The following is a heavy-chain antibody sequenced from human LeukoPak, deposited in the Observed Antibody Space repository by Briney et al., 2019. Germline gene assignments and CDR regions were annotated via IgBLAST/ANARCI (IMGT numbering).Heavy chain of an antibody. J-gene: IGHJ3*02. Sequence: PGGSLRLSCAASGFTFSSYSMSWVRQAPGKGLEWVSYISSSSSTIYYADSVKGRFTISRDNAKNSLYLQMNSLRAEDTAVYYCARKDIVVVVAATRGRSGAFDIWGQGTMVTVSS. V-gene: IGHV3-48*01. CDR2: ISSSSSTI. CDR1: GFTFSSYS. D-gene: IGHD2-15*01. CDR3: ARKDIVVVVAATRGRSGAFDI.